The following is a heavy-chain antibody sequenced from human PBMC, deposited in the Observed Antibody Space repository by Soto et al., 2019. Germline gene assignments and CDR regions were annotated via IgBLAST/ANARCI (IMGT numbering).Heavy chain of an antibody. CDR1: GGSVNSGTYY. D-gene: IGHD6-19*01. Sequence: SEPLSLTCTVSGGSVNSGTYYWSWIRQPPGKGLEWIGNIYYSESTNYNPSLRSRITISVDSSKNQFSLKLSSVTAADTAVYYSARERWDSSGRYGMDVWGQGTTVTVSS. V-gene: IGHV4-61*01. J-gene: IGHJ6*02. CDR2: IYYSEST. CDR3: ARERWDSSGRYGMDV.